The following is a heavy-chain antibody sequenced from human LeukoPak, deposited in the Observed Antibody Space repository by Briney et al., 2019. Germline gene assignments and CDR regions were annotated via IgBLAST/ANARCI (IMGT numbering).Heavy chain of an antibody. CDR2: ISYSGGST. J-gene: IGHJ4*02. Sequence: PGGSPRLSCAASGFTFSSYAVSWVRQTPGKGLEWVSSISYSGGSTHYADSVKGRFTISRDNSKNTLYLQMNSLRAEDTAVYYCVKSGSGSYYNPDFDYWGQGTLVTVSS. D-gene: IGHD3-10*01. CDR3: VKSGSGSYYNPDFDY. V-gene: IGHV3-23*01. CDR1: GFTFSSYA.